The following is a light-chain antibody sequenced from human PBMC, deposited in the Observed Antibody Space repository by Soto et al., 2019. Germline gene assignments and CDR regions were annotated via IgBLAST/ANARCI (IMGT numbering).Light chain of an antibody. CDR1: QGISSY. CDR3: QQLNSYPRT. CDR2: AAS. J-gene: IGKJ5*01. V-gene: IGKV1-9*01. Sequence: IQLTQSPSSLSASVGDRVTITCRASQGISSYLVWYQQKPRKAPNLLIYAASTLESGLPSRFSGSGSGTDFTLTISSLQPEDFATYYCQQLNSYPRTFGQGTRLEIK.